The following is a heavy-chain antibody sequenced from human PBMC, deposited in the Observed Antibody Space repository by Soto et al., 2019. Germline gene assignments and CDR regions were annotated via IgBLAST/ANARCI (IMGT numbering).Heavy chain of an antibody. J-gene: IGHJ6*02. CDR1: GGSVSVYY. Sequence: SETLSLTCADYGGSVSVYYWGWVRQPPGKGLEWLGEVSHSGSPKYNPSLKSRVIMSIDTSKNQFSLNLTSVTAADTAVYYCARDRKKTYFYNYGLDVWGQGTAVTVSS. CDR2: VSHSGSP. V-gene: IGHV4-34*01. CDR3: ARDRKKTYFYNYGLDV.